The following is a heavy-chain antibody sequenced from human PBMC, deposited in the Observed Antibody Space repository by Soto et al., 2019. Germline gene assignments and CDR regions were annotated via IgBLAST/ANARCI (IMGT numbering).Heavy chain of an antibody. D-gene: IGHD2-15*01. CDR3: ARDYGHDCSGGNCYFYF. J-gene: IGHJ4*02. Sequence: SVKVSCKASGGTFSRYAINWVRQAPGHGLEWMGGIIPLFGTAKYAQKFQGRVTITADESTSTAHMELRSLRSEDTAVYYCARDYGHDCSGGNCYFYFWGQGTLVTGSS. CDR1: GGTFSRYA. CDR2: IIPLFGTA. V-gene: IGHV1-69*13.